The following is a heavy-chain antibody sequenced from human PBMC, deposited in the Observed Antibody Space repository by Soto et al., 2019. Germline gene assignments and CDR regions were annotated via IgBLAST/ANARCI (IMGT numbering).Heavy chain of an antibody. CDR3: SKKGDFWSGGMDG. J-gene: IGHJ6*04. Sequence: PVGSLRHSCAASGFTFSSYAMSWVRQAPGKGLEWVSAISGSGGSTYYADSVKGRFTISRDNSKNTLYLQMNSLRAEDTAVYYVSKKGDFWSGGMDGRGKLSTVTVSS. D-gene: IGHD3-3*01. CDR1: GFTFSSYA. CDR2: ISGSGGST. V-gene: IGHV3-23*01.